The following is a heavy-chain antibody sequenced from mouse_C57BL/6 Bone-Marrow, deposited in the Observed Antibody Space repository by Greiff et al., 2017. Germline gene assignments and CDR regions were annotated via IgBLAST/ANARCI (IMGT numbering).Heavy chain of an antibody. CDR3: ASSTMITTRYFDV. CDR1: GYAFSSSW. J-gene: IGHJ1*03. D-gene: IGHD2-4*01. CDR2: IYPGDGDT. Sequence: VKVVESGPELVKPGASVKISCKASGYAFSSSWMNWVKQRPGKGLEWIGRIYPGDGDTNYNGKFKGKATLTADKSSSTAYMQLSSLTSEDSAVYFCASSTMITTRYFDVWGTGTTVTVSS. V-gene: IGHV1-82*01.